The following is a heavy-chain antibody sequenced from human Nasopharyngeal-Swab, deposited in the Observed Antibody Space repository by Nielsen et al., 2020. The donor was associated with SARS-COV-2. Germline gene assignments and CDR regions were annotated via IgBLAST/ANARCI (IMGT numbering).Heavy chain of an antibody. CDR1: GLRLSDYW. D-gene: IGHD1-26*01. J-gene: IGHJ4*01. V-gene: IGHV3-74*03. CDR3: TRDLSGPVDL. CDR2: VNEDGTTI. Sequence: GGSLRLSCGSSGLRLSDYWMHWVRQVPGKGLEWVARVNEDGTTITYADSVKGRFTISRDYAKNTLFPRMRSLRDDDTAVYYCTRDLSGPVDLWGLGILVTVSS.